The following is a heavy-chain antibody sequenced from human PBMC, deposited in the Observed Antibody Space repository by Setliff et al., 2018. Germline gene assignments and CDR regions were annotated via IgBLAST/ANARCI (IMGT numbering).Heavy chain of an antibody. J-gene: IGHJ6*03. CDR1: GFNFSSYG. Sequence: PGGSLRLSCAASGFNFSSYGMHWVRQAPGKGLEWVAAIWFDGSNHYYVDSVKGRFIISRDNSKNTLYLQMNSLRAEDTAVYFCATNPPKGPSGGYYYDDPYYYYMDVWGKGTTVTVSS. V-gene: IGHV3-33*01. D-gene: IGHD3-22*01. CDR3: ATNPPKGPSGGYYYDDPYYYYMDV. CDR2: IWFDGSNH.